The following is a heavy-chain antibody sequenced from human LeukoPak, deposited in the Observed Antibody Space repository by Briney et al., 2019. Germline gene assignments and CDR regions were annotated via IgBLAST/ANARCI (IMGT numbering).Heavy chain of an antibody. V-gene: IGHV4-61*01. CDR2: IQFPGST. CDR3: ENRGY. J-gene: IGHJ4*02. D-gene: IGHD1-14*01. CDR1: GGSVSSGSYY. Sequence: PSDTLSLTCTVSGGSVSSGSYYWSWFRQPPGKGLEWIGYIQFPGSTNYNPSLKSRVTMSVDTSKNQFSLKLSSVTAADTAVYYWENRGYWGQGTLVTVSS.